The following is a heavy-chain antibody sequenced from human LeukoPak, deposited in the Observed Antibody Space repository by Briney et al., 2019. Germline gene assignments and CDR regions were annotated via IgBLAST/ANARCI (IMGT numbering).Heavy chain of an antibody. D-gene: IGHD3-22*01. Sequence: ASVTVSCKASGYTFTGFYMHWVRQAPGQGLEWTGWIDPNIGTTKYSQKFQGRVTMTRDTSISEVYMELSRLRSDDTAVYYCARLLEHYYFDASGYYDDDYWGQGTPIIVSS. J-gene: IGHJ4*02. V-gene: IGHV1-2*02. CDR3: ARLLEHYYFDASGYYDDDY. CDR2: IDPNIGTT. CDR1: GYTFTGFY.